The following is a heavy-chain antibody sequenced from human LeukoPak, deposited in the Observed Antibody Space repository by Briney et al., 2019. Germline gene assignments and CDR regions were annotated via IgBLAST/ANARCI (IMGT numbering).Heavy chain of an antibody. J-gene: IGHJ4*02. CDR2: IYPGDSDT. Sequence: GASVKVSCKASGYTFTGYYMHWVRQMPGKGLEWMGIIYPGDSDTRYSPSFQGQVTISADKSISTAYLQWSSLKASDTAMYYCARTLTGQNYYFDYWGQGTLVTVSS. D-gene: IGHD3-9*01. CDR3: ARTLTGQNYYFDY. V-gene: IGHV5-51*01. CDR1: GYTFTGYY.